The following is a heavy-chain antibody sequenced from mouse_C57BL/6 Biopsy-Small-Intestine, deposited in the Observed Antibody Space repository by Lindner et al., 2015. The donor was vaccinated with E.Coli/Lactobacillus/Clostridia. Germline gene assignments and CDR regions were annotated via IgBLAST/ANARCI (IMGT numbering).Heavy chain of an antibody. CDR2: IRSKSNNYAT. J-gene: IGHJ2*01. D-gene: IGHD3-2*02. CDR1: GFSFNTYA. CDR3: VRDKAQAFDY. V-gene: IGHV10-1*01. Sequence: VQLQESGGGLVQPKGSLKLSCAASGFSFNTYAMNWVRQAPGKGLEWVARIRSKSNNYATYYADSVKDRFTISRDDSQSMLYLQMNNLKTEDTAMYYCVRDKAQAFDYWGQGTTLTVSS.